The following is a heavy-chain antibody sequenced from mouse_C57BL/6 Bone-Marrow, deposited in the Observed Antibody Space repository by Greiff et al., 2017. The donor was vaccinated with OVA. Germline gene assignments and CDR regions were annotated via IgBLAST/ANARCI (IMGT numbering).Heavy chain of an antibody. CDR2: ISSGSSTI. Sequence: EVQGVESGGGLVKPGGSLKLSCAASGFTFSDYGMHWVRQAPEKGLEWVAYISSGSSTIYYADTVKGRFTISRDNAKNTLFLQMTSLRSEDTAMYYCARPLTVVATDYYAMDYWGQGTSVTVSS. V-gene: IGHV5-17*01. J-gene: IGHJ4*01. CDR1: GFTFSDYG. D-gene: IGHD1-1*01. CDR3: ARPLTVVATDYYAMDY.